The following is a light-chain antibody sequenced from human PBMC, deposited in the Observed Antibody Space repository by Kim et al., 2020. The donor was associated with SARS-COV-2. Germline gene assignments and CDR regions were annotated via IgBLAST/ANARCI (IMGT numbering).Light chain of an antibody. J-gene: IGLJ3*02. V-gene: IGLV3-19*01. CDR2: GKN. Sequence: LGQTVRNTCQVDSLRSYYASWYQQKPGQAPVLVIYGKNNRPSGIPDRFSGSSSGNTASLTITGAQAEDEADYYCNSRDSSGNHWVFGGGTQLTVL. CDR1: SLRSYY. CDR3: NSRDSSGNHWV.